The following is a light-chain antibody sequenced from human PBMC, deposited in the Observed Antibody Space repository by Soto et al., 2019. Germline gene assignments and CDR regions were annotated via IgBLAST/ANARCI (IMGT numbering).Light chain of an antibody. J-gene: IGLJ3*02. CDR1: SSDVGGYNY. V-gene: IGLV2-14*01. CDR3: SSYTSSSTLWV. CDR2: DVS. Sequence: QPASVSGSPGQSITISCTGTSSDVGGYNYVSWYQQHPGKAPKLMIYDVSNRPSGVSNRFSGSKSGNTASLTISGLQAEDEADYYCSSYTSSSTLWVFGGGTKVTVL.